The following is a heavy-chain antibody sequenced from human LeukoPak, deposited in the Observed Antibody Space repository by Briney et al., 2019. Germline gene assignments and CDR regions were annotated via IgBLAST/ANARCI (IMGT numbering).Heavy chain of an antibody. CDR3: ARGERIGGYCSGGSCSYFDY. Sequence: WASVKVSCKASGYTFTSYYMHWVRQAPGQRLEWMGIINPSGGSTSYAQKFQGRVTMTRDTSTSTVYMELSSLRSEDTAVYYCARGERIGGYCSGGSCSYFDYWGQGTLVTVSS. CDR1: GYTFTSYY. CDR2: INPSGGST. D-gene: IGHD2-15*01. V-gene: IGHV1-46*01. J-gene: IGHJ4*02.